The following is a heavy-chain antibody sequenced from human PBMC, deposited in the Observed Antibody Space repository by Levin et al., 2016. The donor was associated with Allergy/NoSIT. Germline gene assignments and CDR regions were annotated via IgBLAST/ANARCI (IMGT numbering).Heavy chain of an antibody. CDR1: GSISSTW. V-gene: IGHV3-74*01. Sequence: GGSLRLSCTASGSISSTWYHWVRQAPGKGPLWVARIDGDGRSIIYADSVKGRFTISRDDAKNTIYLQMNSLGVEDTAVYYCVRDRYYTMDIWGQGTTVIVSS. CDR3: VRDRYYTMDI. CDR2: IDGDGRSI. J-gene: IGHJ6*02.